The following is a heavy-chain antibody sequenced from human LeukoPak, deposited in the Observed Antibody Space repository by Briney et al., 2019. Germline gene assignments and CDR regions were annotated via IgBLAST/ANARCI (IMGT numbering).Heavy chain of an antibody. CDR1: GYTFTTYF. CDR3: AREGGDGGPFDY. J-gene: IGHJ4*02. CDR2: IHTSGGTT. D-gene: IGHD4-23*01. V-gene: IGHV1-46*01. Sequence: GASVKVSCKASGYTFTTYFMHWVRQAPGQGLEWMGIIHTSGGTTKYAQKFQDRVTMTRNTFTNTVYMELSSLKFDDTAVYYCAREGGDGGPFDYWGQGTLVTVSS.